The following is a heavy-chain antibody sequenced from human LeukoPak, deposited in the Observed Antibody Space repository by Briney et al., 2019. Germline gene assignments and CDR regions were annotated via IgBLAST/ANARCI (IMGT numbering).Heavy chain of an antibody. V-gene: IGHV1-2*02. D-gene: IGHD1-14*01. Sequence: SVKVSCKTSGYTLTGYYIHLLRQAPGQGLEWMAWIAPNSGATNYAHKFQGRVTMTRETSISTAYMEVSSLRSDDTAVYYCARELINFHDHTNAGFFDSWGQGTLVTVSS. CDR3: ARELINFHDHTNAGFFDS. J-gene: IGHJ4*02. CDR2: IAPNSGAT. CDR1: GYTLTGYY.